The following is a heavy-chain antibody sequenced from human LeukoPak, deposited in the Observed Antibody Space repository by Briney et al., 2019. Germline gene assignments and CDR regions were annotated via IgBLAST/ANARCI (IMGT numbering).Heavy chain of an antibody. CDR2: ISGSGGST. D-gene: IGHD3-22*01. CDR1: GFTFSSYA. CDR3: AKGGELWHYDSSGYSFDY. Sequence: GGSLRLSCAASGFTFSSYAMSWVRQAPGKGLEWVSAISGSGGSTYYADSVKGRFTISRDNSKNTLYLQMNSLRAEDTAVYYCAKGGELWHYDSSGYSFDYWGQGTLVTVSS. J-gene: IGHJ4*02. V-gene: IGHV3-23*01.